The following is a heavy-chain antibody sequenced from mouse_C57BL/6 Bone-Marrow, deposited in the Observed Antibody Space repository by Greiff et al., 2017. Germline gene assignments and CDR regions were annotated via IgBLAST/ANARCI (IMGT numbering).Heavy chain of an antibody. D-gene: IGHD2-5*01. V-gene: IGHV1-72*01. Sequence: VKLQQPWAELVKPGASVKLSCKASGYTFTSSWMHWVKQRPGRGLEWIGRIDPNSGGTKYNEKFKRKATQTVDKPAITAYMQLSSLTSEDSAVYYCARGAYYSNYVGFAYWGQGTLVTVSA. CDR1: GYTFTSSW. CDR3: ARGAYYSNYVGFAY. CDR2: IDPNSGGT. J-gene: IGHJ3*01.